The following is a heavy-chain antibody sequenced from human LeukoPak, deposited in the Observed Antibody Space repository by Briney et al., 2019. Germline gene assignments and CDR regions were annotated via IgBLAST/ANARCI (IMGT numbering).Heavy chain of an antibody. CDR2: INHSGST. CDR1: GGSFSGYY. J-gene: IGHJ4*02. Sequence: PSETLSLTCAVYGGSFSGYYWSWIRQPPGKGLEWIGEINHSGSTNYNPSLKSRVTISVDTSKNQFSLKLSSVTAADTAVYYCARHILGYSLYYFDYWGQGTLVTVSS. V-gene: IGHV4-34*01. CDR3: ARHILGYSLYYFDY. D-gene: IGHD5-18*01.